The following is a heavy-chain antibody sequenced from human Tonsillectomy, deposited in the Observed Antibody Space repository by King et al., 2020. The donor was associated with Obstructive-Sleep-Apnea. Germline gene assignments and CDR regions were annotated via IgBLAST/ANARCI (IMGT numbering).Heavy chain of an antibody. Sequence: QLQESGPGLVKPSETLSLTCTVSGGSISSSSYYWGWIRQPPGKGLEWIGSIYYSGSPYYNPSLKSRVTISVDTAKNQFSLKLSSVTAADTAVYYCARAGSMDYYGSGSYYKFGYWGQGTLVTVSS. CDR3: ARAGSMDYYGSGSYYKFGY. CDR1: GGSISSSSYY. D-gene: IGHD3-10*01. J-gene: IGHJ4*02. CDR2: IYYSGSP. V-gene: IGHV4-39*07.